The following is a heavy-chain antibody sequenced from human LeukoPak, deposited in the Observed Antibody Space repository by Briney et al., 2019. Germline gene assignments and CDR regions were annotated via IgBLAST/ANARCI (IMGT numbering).Heavy chain of an antibody. CDR2: IYPVDSDT. CDR3: ARHLSGWEERVFDY. CDR1: GYSFTNYW. D-gene: IGHD6-19*01. V-gene: IGHV5-51*01. J-gene: IGHJ4*02. Sequence: GESLKISCKGSGYSFTNYWVGWVRQMPGKGLEWMGLIYPVDSDTVYSPSLQGQVTISADKSISTAYLQWSSLKASDTAMYYCARHLSGWEERVFDYWGQGTLVTVSS.